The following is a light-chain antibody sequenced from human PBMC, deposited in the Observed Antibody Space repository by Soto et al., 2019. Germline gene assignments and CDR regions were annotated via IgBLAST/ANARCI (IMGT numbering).Light chain of an antibody. J-gene: IGLJ2*01. V-gene: IGLV4-69*01. CDR1: SGHSSYA. Sequence: QAVVTQSPSASASLGASVKLTCTLNSGHSSYAIAWHQQQPEKGPRYLMKLNSDGSHSKGDGIPDRFSGSSSGAERYLTISSLQSADQADYSYQTWGTGIQVFGGGTKLTVL. CDR3: QTWGTGIQV. CDR2: LNSDGSH.